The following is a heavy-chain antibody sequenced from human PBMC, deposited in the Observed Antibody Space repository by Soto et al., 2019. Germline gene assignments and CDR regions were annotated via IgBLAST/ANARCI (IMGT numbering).Heavy chain of an antibody. CDR2: INDSGHI. Sequence: QVQLQQWGAGLLKPSETLSLTCAVYVGSFSGYQWTWIRQTPGKRLEWIGEINDSGHINYNPSLKSRVTILVDTPKKQISLKLSSVTAADTAVYYCARGLILWFGELSRRGGYYYYMDVWGKGTTVTVSS. CDR1: VGSFSGYQ. D-gene: IGHD3-10*01. J-gene: IGHJ6*03. V-gene: IGHV4-34*01. CDR3: ARGLILWFGELSRRGGYYYYMDV.